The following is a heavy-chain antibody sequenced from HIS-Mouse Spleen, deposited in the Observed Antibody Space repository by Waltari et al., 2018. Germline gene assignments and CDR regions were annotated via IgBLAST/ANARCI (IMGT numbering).Heavy chain of an antibody. Sequence: QVQLVQSGAEVKKPGASVKVSCKASGYTFTGYYMHWVRQAPGQGLEWRGWINPNSGGTNYAQKFQGRVTMTRDTSISTAYMELSRLRSDDTAVYYCARDQYYYDSSGNFDYWGQGTLVTVSS. D-gene: IGHD3-22*01. CDR2: INPNSGGT. V-gene: IGHV1-2*02. J-gene: IGHJ4*02. CDR1: GYTFTGYY. CDR3: ARDQYYYDSSGNFDY.